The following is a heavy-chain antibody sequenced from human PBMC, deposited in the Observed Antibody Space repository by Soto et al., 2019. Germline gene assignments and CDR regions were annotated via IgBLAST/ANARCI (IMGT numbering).Heavy chain of an antibody. Sequence: ASVKVSCKASGGTFSSYVISWVRQAPGQGLEWMGGIIPIFGTANYAQKFQGRVTITADESTSTAYMELSSLRSEDTAVYYCARAPLYCSGGSCDLRSYYYYGMDVWGQGTTVTVSS. CDR1: GGTFSSYV. V-gene: IGHV1-69*13. J-gene: IGHJ6*02. CDR3: ARAPLYCSGGSCDLRSYYYYGMDV. CDR2: IIPIFGTA. D-gene: IGHD2-15*01.